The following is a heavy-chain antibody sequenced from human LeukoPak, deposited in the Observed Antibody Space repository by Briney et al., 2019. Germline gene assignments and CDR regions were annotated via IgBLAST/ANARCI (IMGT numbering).Heavy chain of an antibody. CDR1: GGSVSSYY. V-gene: IGHV4-59*02. CDR3: ARVGWLLDAFDM. D-gene: IGHD3-22*01. Sequence: SEALPLTCTVSGGSVSSYYWSWIRRPPAKGLEGIGYIYYSGSTNYNLSLKSRVTISVDTSKNQFSLKLSSVTAADTAVYCCARVGWLLDAFDMWGQGTMVTVSS. J-gene: IGHJ3*02. CDR2: IYYSGST.